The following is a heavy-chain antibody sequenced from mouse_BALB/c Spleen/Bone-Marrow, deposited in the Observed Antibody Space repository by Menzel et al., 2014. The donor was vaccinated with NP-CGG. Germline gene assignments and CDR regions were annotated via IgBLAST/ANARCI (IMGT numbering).Heavy chain of an antibody. J-gene: IGHJ2*01. D-gene: IGHD2-4*01. CDR3: SKDGGYDYSYYFDY. V-gene: IGHV5-6-4*01. CDR2: ISSGGHDT. Sequence: EVQLVESGGGLVKPGGSLKLSCAASGFTFSAYSMSWVRQTPEKRLEWVATISSGGHDTYYPDSVKGRFTISRDNAKNTLYPQMNSLKSVDSAVYYCSKDGGYDYSYYFDYWGQGTTLTVSS. CDR1: GFTFSAYS.